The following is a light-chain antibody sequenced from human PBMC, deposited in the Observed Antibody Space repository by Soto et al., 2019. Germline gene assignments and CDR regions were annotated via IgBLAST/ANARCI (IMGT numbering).Light chain of an antibody. Sequence: IMLTQSPGTLSLSPGGRATLSCRASQSVSSSFLAWYRQKPGQAPRLLIYGASIRATGIPDRFSGSGSGTDFTLTISRLEPEDFAMYLCQHYGTSLWTFFQGTKV. CDR2: GAS. CDR3: QHYGTSLWT. J-gene: IGKJ1*01. CDR1: QSVSSSF. V-gene: IGKV3-20*01.